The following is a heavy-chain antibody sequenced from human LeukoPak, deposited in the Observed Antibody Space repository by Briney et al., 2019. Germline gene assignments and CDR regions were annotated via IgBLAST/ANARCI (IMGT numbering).Heavy chain of an antibody. D-gene: IGHD5-24*01. Sequence: PGRSLRLSCAASGFTFSSYAIHWVRQAPGKGLEWVAVISYDGSNKYYADSVKGRFTISRDNSKNTLYLQMNSLRAEDTAVHYCARDLIAGVGYRNARFDYWGQGTLVVVSS. CDR3: ARDLIAGVGYRNARFDY. V-gene: IGHV3-30-3*01. CDR1: GFTFSSYA. J-gene: IGHJ4*02. CDR2: ISYDGSNK.